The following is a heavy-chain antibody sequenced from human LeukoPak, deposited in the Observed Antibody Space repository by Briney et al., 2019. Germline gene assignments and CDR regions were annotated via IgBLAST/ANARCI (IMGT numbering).Heavy chain of an antibody. V-gene: IGHV3-30*02. CDR1: GFTFSSYG. Sequence: GGSLRLSCAASGFTFSSYGMHWVRQAPRKGLEWVAFIRYDGSNKYYADSVKGRFTISRDNSKNTLYLQMNSLRAEDTAVYYCAKDGERLRYFDWFSPGLYGMDVWGQGTTVTVSS. D-gene: IGHD3-9*01. CDR3: AKDGERLRYFDWFSPGLYGMDV. J-gene: IGHJ6*02. CDR2: IRYDGSNK.